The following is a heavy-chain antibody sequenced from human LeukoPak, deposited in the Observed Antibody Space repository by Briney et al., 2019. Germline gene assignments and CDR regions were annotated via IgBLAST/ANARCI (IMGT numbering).Heavy chain of an antibody. Sequence: GGSLRLSCAASGFTFSSYAMSWVRQAPGKGLEWVSAISGSGGSTYYADSVKGRFTISRDNAKNSLYLQMNSLRAEDTAVYYCATLDILTGYFAFDSGAKGTLVTVSS. CDR2: ISGSGGST. CDR1: GFTFSSYA. J-gene: IGHJ4*02. V-gene: IGHV3-23*01. CDR3: ATLDILTGYFAFDS. D-gene: IGHD3-9*01.